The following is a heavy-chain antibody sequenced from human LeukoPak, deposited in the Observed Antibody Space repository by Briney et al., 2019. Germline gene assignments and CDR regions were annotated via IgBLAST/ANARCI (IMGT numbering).Heavy chain of an antibody. J-gene: IGHJ6*04. CDR2: ISSGGSTI. CDR1: GFTFSSFE. D-gene: IGHD3-10*02. Sequence: GGSLRLSCAASGFTFSSFEMKWVRQAPGKGLEWVSYISSGGSTIYYADSVKGRFTTSRDNAKNSLYLQMNSLRAEDTAVYYCAELGITMIGGVWGKGTTVTISS. V-gene: IGHV3-48*03. CDR3: AELGITMIGGV.